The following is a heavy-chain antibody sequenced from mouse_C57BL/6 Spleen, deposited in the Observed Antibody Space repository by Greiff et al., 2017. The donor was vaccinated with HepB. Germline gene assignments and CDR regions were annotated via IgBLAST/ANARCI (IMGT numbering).Heavy chain of an antibody. CDR1: GYTFTSYW. Sequence: QVQLQQPGAELVKPGASVKLSCKASGYTFTSYWMQWVKQRPGQGLEWIGEIDPSDSYTNYNQKFKGKATLTVDTSSSTAYMQLSSLTSEDSAVYYCARVTTVVAPDYWGQGTTLTVSS. D-gene: IGHD1-1*01. J-gene: IGHJ2*01. V-gene: IGHV1-50*01. CDR2: IDPSDSYT. CDR3: ARVTTVVAPDY.